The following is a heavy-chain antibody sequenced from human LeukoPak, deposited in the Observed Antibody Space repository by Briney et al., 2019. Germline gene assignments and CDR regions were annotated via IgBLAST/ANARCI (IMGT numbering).Heavy chain of an antibody. CDR3: ATTVGYSYGLNWFDP. V-gene: IGHV1-69*05. CDR1: GGTFSSYA. Sequence: GASVKVSCKASGGTFSSYAISWVRQAPGQGLEWMGGIIPIFGTANYAQKFQGRVTITTDESTSTAYMELSSLGSEDTAVYYCATTVGYSYGLNWFDPWGQGTLVTVSS. J-gene: IGHJ5*02. CDR2: IIPIFGTA. D-gene: IGHD5-18*01.